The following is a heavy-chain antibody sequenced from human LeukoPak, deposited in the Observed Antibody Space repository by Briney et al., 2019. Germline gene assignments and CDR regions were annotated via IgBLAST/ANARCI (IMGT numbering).Heavy chain of an antibody. CDR1: GFTFSSYA. V-gene: IGHV3-23*01. CDR2: ISGGAGST. CDR3: AKEIQVDTAMT. Sequence: GGSLRLSCAASGFTFSSYAMSWVRQAPGKGLEWVSSISGGAGSTYYADSVKGRFTISRDNSKNTLYLQMNSLRAEDTAVYYCAKEIQVDTAMTWGQGTLVTVSS. D-gene: IGHD5-18*01. J-gene: IGHJ5*02.